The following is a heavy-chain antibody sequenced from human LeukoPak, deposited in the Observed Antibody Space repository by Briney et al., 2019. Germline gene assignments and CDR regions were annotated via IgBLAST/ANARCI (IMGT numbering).Heavy chain of an antibody. CDR1: GFSFSSYE. J-gene: IGHJ4*02. D-gene: IGHD3-10*01. Sequence: GGSLRLSCAASGFSFSSYEMNWVRQAPGKGLEWVSSISSSSKYTYYADSMKGRITISRDDARNSLYLQMNSLRAEDTAMYYCARDYSGDYWGQGTLVTVSS. CDR3: ARDYSGDY. CDR2: ISSSSKYT. V-gene: IGHV3-21*01.